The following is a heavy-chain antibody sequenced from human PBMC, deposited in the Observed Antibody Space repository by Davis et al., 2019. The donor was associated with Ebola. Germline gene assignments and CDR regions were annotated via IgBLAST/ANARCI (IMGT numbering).Heavy chain of an antibody. V-gene: IGHV1-2*06. D-gene: IGHD1-1*01. CDR1: GYTFTGYY. CDR2: INPNSGDT. CDR3: ARAQFPTTSDH. J-gene: IGHJ4*02. Sequence: AASVKVSCKTSGYTFTGYYMHWVRQAPGQGLEWMGRINPNSGDTNYAQKFQGRVTMSRDTSTSTAYMEVGSLKSDDTAVYYCARAQFPTTSDHWGQGTLVTVSS.